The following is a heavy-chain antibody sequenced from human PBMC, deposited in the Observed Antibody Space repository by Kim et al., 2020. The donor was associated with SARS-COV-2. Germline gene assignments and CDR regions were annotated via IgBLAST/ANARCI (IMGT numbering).Heavy chain of an antibody. J-gene: IGHJ5*02. Sequence: GGSLRLSCAASGFTFSSYNMNWVRQAPGKGLVWVSYISSDSSAINYADSVKGRFTISRDNAKSSLYLQMNSLRVEDTAVYYCATGTRSGSLGQGTLGTGS. CDR1: GFTFSSYN. CDR2: ISSDSSAI. D-gene: IGHD6-13*01. CDR3: ATGTRSGS. V-gene: IGHV3-48*04.